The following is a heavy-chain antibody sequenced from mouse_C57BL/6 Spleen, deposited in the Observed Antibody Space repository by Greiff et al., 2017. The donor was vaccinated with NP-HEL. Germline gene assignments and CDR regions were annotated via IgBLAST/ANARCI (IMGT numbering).Heavy chain of an antibody. CDR2: ISYEGSN. CDR1: GYSITSGSY. CDR3: ARDYSNYVYWYFDV. V-gene: IGHV3-6*01. Sequence: EVKLQESGPGLVKPSQSLSLTCSVTGYSITSGSYWNWIRQFPGNKLEWMGYISYEGSNNYNPSPKNRISITRDTSKNQFFLKLNSVTTEDTATYYCARDYSNYVYWYFDVWGTGTTVTVSS. J-gene: IGHJ1*03. D-gene: IGHD2-5*01.